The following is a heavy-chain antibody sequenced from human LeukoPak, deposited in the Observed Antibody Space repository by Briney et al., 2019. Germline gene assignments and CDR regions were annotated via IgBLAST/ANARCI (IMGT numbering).Heavy chain of an antibody. Sequence: GGSLRLSCAASGFTSSNYAMSWVRQAPGKGLEWVSGISDSGGTTYYADSVKGRFTISRGNSKNTLYLQMNRLRAEDSAVYYCAKSRSLEYSSSSDFWGQGTLVTVSS. D-gene: IGHD6-6*01. J-gene: IGHJ4*02. CDR2: ISDSGGTT. V-gene: IGHV3-23*01. CDR1: GFTSSNYA. CDR3: AKSRSLEYSSSSDF.